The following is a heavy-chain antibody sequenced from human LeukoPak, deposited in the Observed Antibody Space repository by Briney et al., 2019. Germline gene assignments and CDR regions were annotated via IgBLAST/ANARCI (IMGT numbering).Heavy chain of an antibody. CDR2: ISSSSSTI. V-gene: IGHV3-48*01. Sequence: GGSLRLSCAASGFTFSSYSMNWVRQAPGKGLEWVSYISSSSSTIYYADSVKGRFTISRDNAKNSLYLQMNSLRAEDTAVYYCARGLYGYSYGYGDYWGQGTLVTVSS. J-gene: IGHJ4*02. CDR1: GFTFSSYS. CDR3: ARGLYGYSYGYGDY. D-gene: IGHD5-18*01.